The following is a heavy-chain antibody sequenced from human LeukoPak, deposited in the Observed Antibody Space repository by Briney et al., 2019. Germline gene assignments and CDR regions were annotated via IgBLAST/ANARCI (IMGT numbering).Heavy chain of an antibody. D-gene: IGHD1-26*01. V-gene: IGHV1-24*01. J-gene: IGHJ4*02. CDR3: ARALYSGSYSPAFY. Sequence: ASVKVSCKVSGYTLTELSMHWVRQAPGKGLEWMGGFDPEDGETIYAQKFQGRVTMTEDTSTDTAYMELSSLRSEDTAVYYCARALYSGSYSPAFYWGQGTLVTVSS. CDR1: GYTLTELS. CDR2: FDPEDGET.